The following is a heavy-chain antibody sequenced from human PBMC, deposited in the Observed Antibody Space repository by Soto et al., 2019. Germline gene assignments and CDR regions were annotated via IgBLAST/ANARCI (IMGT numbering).Heavy chain of an antibody. J-gene: IGHJ5*02. CDR1: GFIFSTYT. D-gene: IGHD2-21*02. Sequence: EVQLVESGGGLVKPGGSLRLSCAASGFIFSTYTLNWVRQAPGKGLEWVSCISSSSSHIFYADSVKGRFTISRDNAKNSLYRQMTCLSSEVTALYYCAREQLVGKAHGGGDCYGWFDPWGQGTLVTVSS. CDR3: AREQLVGKAHGGGDCYGWFDP. CDR2: ISSSSSHI. V-gene: IGHV3-21*02.